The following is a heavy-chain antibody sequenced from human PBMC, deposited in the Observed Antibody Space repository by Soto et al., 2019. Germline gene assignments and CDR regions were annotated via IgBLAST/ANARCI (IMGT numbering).Heavy chain of an antibody. CDR2: IYYSGST. Sequence: SETLSLTCTVSGGSIRSYFWSWIRQAPGKGLEWIGYIYYSGSTNYNPSLQNRVTISVDTSKNQFSLRLSSVTAADTAVYYCARRGGHLVGTPFDFWGQGTLVTVSS. V-gene: IGHV4-59*08. J-gene: IGHJ4*02. D-gene: IGHD6-6*01. CDR1: GGSIRSYF. CDR3: ARRGGHLVGTPFDF.